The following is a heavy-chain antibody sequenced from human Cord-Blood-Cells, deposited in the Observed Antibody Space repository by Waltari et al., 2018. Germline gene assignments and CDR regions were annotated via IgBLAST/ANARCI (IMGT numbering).Heavy chain of an antibody. Sequence: QLQLQESGPGLVKPSETLSLTCTVSGGSISSSSYYWGWIRQPPGKGLEWIGSIYYSGSTYYNPSLKSRVTISVDTSKNQFSLKLSSVTAADTAVYCCARLHAVRGVIDYWGQGTLVTVSS. CDR2: IYYSGST. D-gene: IGHD3-10*01. CDR1: GGSISSSSYY. CDR3: ARLHAVRGVIDY. J-gene: IGHJ4*02. V-gene: IGHV4-39*07.